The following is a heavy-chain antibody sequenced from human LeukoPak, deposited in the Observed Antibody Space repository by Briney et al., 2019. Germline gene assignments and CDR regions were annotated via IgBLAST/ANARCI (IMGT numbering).Heavy chain of an antibody. V-gene: IGHV3-23*01. CDR1: GYRHSGYV. D-gene: IGHD1-26*01. CDR2: IDCSDDGAS. J-gene: IGHJ4*02. CDR3: ARVDSGNYDY. Sequence: PGGSQTLLCTVSGYRHSGYVMSCLRPATEKAVGYLTYIDCSDDGASYYADSVQGRFTSSRDNSKNTLFLQMNSLRVEDTAFYYCARVDSGNYDYWGQGTLLTVSS.